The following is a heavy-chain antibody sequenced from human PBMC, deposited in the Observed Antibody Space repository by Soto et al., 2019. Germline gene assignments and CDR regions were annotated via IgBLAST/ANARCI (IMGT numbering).Heavy chain of an antibody. J-gene: IGHJ4*02. V-gene: IGHV4-34*01. Sequence: SETLSLTCAVYGGSFSAYYWSWIRQPPGKGLEWIGEINHSGSTSYNPSLKSRVTISVDTSNKQFSLKLSSVTAADTAVYYCARLVPAALYYFYYWGQGSLVPVSS. CDR1: GGSFSAYY. CDR3: ARLVPAALYYFYY. D-gene: IGHD2-2*01. CDR2: INHSGST.